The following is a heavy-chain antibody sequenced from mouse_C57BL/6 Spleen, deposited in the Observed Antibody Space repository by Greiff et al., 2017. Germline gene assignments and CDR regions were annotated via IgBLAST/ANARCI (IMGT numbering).Heavy chain of an antibody. CDR3: ARDQDYYDYDPYAMDY. CDR1: GYSITSGYY. D-gene: IGHD2-4*01. Sequence: EVKLQESGPGLVKPSQSLSLTCSVTGYSITSGYYWNWIRQFPGNKLEWMGYISYDGSNNYNPSLKNRISITRDTSKNQFFLKLNSVTTEDTATYYCARDQDYYDYDPYAMDYWGQGTSVTVSS. V-gene: IGHV3-6*01. J-gene: IGHJ4*01. CDR2: ISYDGSN.